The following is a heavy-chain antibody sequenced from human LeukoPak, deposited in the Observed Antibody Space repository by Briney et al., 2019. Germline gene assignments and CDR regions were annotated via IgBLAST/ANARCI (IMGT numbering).Heavy chain of an antibody. CDR3: ARYYDRSGYWSTPHFDY. CDR1: GDSVSGISFY. Sequence: SETLSLTCTVSGDSVSGISFYWGWIRQPPGKGLQCIGYIQYSGSTNYNPSLKSRVTISVDTSKNQFSLKLSSVTAADTAVYYCARYYDRSGYWSTPHFDYWGQGTLVTVSS. J-gene: IGHJ4*02. V-gene: IGHV4-61*01. CDR2: IQYSGST. D-gene: IGHD3-22*01.